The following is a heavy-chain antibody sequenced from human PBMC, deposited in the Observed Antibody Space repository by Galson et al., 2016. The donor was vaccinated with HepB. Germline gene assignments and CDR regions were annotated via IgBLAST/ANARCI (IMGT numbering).Heavy chain of an antibody. CDR3: ARDYCGGSGCPPGGY. Sequence: SLRLSCAASGFSFSRYGMHWVRQAPGKGLEWVAVISYDGNNKNYADSVKGRFTISRDNSKSTLYLQMNSLRAEDTAVYYCARDYCGGSGCPPGGYWGQGTLVTVSA. V-gene: IGHV3-30*03. J-gene: IGHJ4*02. CDR1: GFSFSRYG. CDR2: ISYDGNNK. D-gene: IGHD6-25*01.